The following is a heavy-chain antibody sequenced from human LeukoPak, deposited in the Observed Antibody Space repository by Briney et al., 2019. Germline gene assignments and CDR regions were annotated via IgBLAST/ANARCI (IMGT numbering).Heavy chain of an antibody. D-gene: IGHD2-2*02. CDR1: GYTLTGYY. J-gene: IGHJ3*02. CDR3: ARGVRYCSSTSCYRSFDI. Sequence: GASVEVSCKASGYTLTGYYMHWVRQAPGQGREGMGWINPNSGGTNYAQKFQGRVTMTRDPSLSPAYMELSRLRSDDTAVYYCARGVRYCSSTSCYRSFDIWGQGTMVTVSS. V-gene: IGHV1-2*02. CDR2: INPNSGGT.